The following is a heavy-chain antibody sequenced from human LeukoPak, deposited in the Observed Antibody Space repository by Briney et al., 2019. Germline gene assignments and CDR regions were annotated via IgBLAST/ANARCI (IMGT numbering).Heavy chain of an antibody. J-gene: IGHJ6*02. CDR3: AKEGGTTMDYAMDV. Sequence: GGSLILSCAASGFTFSSYGMHWVRQAPGKGLEWVALIWYDGSNKFYADSVKGRLTISRDNSKNTLYLQMNSLRAEDTAVYYCAKEGGTTMDYAMDVWGQGTTVTVSS. V-gene: IGHV3-33*06. CDR1: GFTFSSYG. D-gene: IGHD3-10*01. CDR2: IWYDGSNK.